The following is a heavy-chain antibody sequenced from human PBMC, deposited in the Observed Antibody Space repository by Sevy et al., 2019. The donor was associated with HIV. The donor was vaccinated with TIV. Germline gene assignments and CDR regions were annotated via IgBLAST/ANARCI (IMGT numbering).Heavy chain of an antibody. CDR3: ARERAAAAVGATGFDP. CDR1: GFTFSSYS. D-gene: IGHD6-13*01. Sequence: GGSLRLSCAASGFTFSSYSMNWVRQAPGKGLEWVSSISSSSSYIYYAYSVKGRFTISRDNAKNSLYLQMNSLRAEDTAVYYCARERAAAAVGATGFDPWGQGTLVTVSS. V-gene: IGHV3-21*01. CDR2: ISSSSSYI. J-gene: IGHJ5*02.